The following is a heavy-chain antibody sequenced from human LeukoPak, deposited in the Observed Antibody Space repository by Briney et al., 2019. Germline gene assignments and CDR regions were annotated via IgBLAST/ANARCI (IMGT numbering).Heavy chain of an antibody. CDR2: MNPNSGNT. CDR3: AITMVRGVILPPDY. V-gene: IGHV1-8*01. D-gene: IGHD3-10*01. Sequence: GASVKVSCKASGYTFTSYDINWVRQATGQGLEWMGWMNPNSGNTGYAQKFQGRVTMTRNTSISTAYMELSSLRSEDTAVYYCAITMVRGVILPPDYWGQGTLVTVSS. CDR1: GYTFTSYD. J-gene: IGHJ4*02.